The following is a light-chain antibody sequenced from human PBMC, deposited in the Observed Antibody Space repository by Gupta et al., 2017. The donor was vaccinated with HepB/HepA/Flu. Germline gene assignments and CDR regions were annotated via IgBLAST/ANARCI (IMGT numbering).Light chain of an antibody. CDR3: QQYNSYAS. CDR1: QSISSW. J-gene: IGKJ1*01. V-gene: IGKV1-5*03. CDR2: KGS. Sequence: DIQMTQSPSTLSASVGDRVTITCRASQSISSWLAWYQQKPGKAPKLLIFKGSSLESGVPSRFSGSGSGTEFTLTISSLQPDDFATYYCQQYNSYASFGQGTKVEIK.